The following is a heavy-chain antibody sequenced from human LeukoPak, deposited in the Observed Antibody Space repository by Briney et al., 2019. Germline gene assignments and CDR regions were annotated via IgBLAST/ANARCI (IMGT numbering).Heavy chain of an antibody. CDR3: ARALLLYGSGQYYFDY. J-gene: IGHJ4*02. D-gene: IGHD3-10*01. CDR1: GGSISSGGLS. CDR2: IYRSGST. V-gene: IGHV4-30-2*01. Sequence: SETLSLTCAVSGGSISSGGLSWSWLRQPPGKGLEWIGYIYRSGSTYYNPSLKSRVTISVDRSKNTFSLKLSSVTAADTAVYYCARALLLYGSGQYYFDYWGQGTLVTVSS.